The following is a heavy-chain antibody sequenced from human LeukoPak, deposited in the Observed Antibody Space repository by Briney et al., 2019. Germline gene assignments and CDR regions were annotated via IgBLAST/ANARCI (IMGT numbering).Heavy chain of an antibody. CDR2: ISGSGIST. Sequence: GGSLRLSCAASGLTFSSYTMSWVRQAPGMGLEWVSAISGSGISTYYADSVKGRFTISRDNSKNTLCLQMNSLRAEDTAIYYCAKDYYDSSGYYLDYWGQGTLVTVSS. J-gene: IGHJ4*02. CDR1: GLTFSSYT. V-gene: IGHV3-23*01. CDR3: AKDYYDSSGYYLDY. D-gene: IGHD3-22*01.